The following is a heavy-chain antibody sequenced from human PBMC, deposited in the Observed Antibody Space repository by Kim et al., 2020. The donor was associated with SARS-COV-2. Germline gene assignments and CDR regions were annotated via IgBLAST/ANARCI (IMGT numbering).Heavy chain of an antibody. V-gene: IGHV4-39*01. J-gene: IGHJ4*02. Sequence: SETLSLTCTVSGGSISSSSYYWGWIRQPPGKGLEWIGSIYYSGSTYYNPSLKSRVTISVDTSKNQFSLKLSSVTAADTAVYYCATSYSSSWYPFDYWGQGTLVTVSS. D-gene: IGHD6-13*01. CDR3: ATSYSSSWYPFDY. CDR1: GGSISSSSYY. CDR2: IYYSGST.